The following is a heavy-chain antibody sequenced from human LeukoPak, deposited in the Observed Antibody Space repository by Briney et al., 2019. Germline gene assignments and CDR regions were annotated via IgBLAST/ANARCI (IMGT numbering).Heavy chain of an antibody. J-gene: IGHJ4*02. D-gene: IGHD1-26*01. Sequence: SETLSLTCTVSGGSISSYYWSWIRQPPGKGLEWIGYIYYSGSTNYNPSLKSRVTISVDTSKNQFSLKLSSVTAADTAVYYCARSDYSGGYFFDYWGQGTLVTVSS. V-gene: IGHV4-59*08. CDR3: ARSDYSGGYFFDY. CDR2: IYYSGST. CDR1: GGSISSYY.